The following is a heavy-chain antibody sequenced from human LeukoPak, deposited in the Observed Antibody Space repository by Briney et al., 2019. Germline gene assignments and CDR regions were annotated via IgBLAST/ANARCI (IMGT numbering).Heavy chain of an antibody. CDR1: GFIFSNFW. D-gene: IGHD2-15*01. CDR2: IKRDGSEQ. J-gene: IGHJ4*02. V-gene: IGHV3-7*01. CDR3: GGGPGY. Sequence: GGSLRLSCAASGFIFSNFWMRWVRQAPGKGLEWVANIKRDGSEQYYVDSVKGRFIISRDNAKNSVSLQMSSLRAEDTAVYYCGGGPGYWGQGTLVTVCS.